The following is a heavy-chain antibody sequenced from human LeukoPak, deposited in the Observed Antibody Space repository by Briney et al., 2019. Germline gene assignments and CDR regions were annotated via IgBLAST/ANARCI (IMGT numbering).Heavy chain of an antibody. J-gene: IGHJ5*02. V-gene: IGHV4-39*07. CDR3: ARVSAYDLENWFDP. D-gene: IGHD3-3*01. CDR1: GGSISSSSYY. CDR2: IYYSGST. Sequence: PSETLSLTCTVSGGSISSSSYYWGWIRQPPGKGLEWIGSIYYSGSTYYNPSLKSRVTISVDTSKNQFSLKLSSVTAADTAVYYCARVSAYDLENWFDPWGQGTLVTVSS.